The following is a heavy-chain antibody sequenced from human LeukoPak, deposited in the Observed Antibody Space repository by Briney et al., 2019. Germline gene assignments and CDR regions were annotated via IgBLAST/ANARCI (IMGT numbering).Heavy chain of an antibody. V-gene: IGHV1-69*01. J-gene: IGHJ3*02. CDR2: IIPIFGTA. Sequence: PVKVSRKASGGTFSSYAISWVRPAPGQGLEWMGGIIPIFGTANYAQKFQGRVTITADEYTSTAYMELSSLRSEDTAVYYCARPYGGYVDDAFDIWGQGTMVTVSS. D-gene: IGHD5-12*01. CDR3: ARPYGGYVDDAFDI. CDR1: GGTFSSYA.